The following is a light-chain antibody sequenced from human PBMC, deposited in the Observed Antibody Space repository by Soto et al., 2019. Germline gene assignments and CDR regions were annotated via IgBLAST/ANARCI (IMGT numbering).Light chain of an antibody. J-gene: IGKJ5*01. V-gene: IGKV3-11*01. CDR2: DAS. CDR1: QSVSSY. Sequence: EIVLTQSPATLSLSPGERATLSCRASQSVSSYLAWYQQKPGQAPRLLIYDASNRATGIPARFSGSGSGTDFTLTLSSIEPEDFAVYYCQQRSNWTPSTTFGQGTRLEIK. CDR3: QQRSNWTPSTT.